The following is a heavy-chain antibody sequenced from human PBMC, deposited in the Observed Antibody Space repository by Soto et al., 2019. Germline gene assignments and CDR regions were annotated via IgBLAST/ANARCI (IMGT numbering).Heavy chain of an antibody. CDR2: ISYDGSNK. J-gene: IGHJ4*02. CDR3: AKARRLLYFDWLLEPFDY. D-gene: IGHD3-9*01. V-gene: IGHV3-30*18. CDR1: GFTFGSYG. Sequence: WGSMRLSCAASGFTFGSYGIHWVVQATGKGLEWVAVISYDGSNKYYADSVKGRFTISRDNSKNTLYLQMTSLRAEDTGVDYCAKARRLLYFDWLLEPFDYGGQGTLVTVSA.